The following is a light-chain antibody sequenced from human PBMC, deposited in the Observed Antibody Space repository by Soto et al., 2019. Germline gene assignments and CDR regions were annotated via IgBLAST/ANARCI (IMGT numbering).Light chain of an antibody. V-gene: IGKV3-11*01. CDR1: QSFRGL. J-gene: IGKJ5*01. Sequence: EIVMTQSPATLSVYPGERATLSCRASQSFRGLLAWYQQKPGQAPRLLISDAYNRATGIPPRFSGSGSGKDFTLTISILEPEDSAVYYCQQRHMWPITFGQGTRLEI. CDR2: DAY. CDR3: QQRHMWPIT.